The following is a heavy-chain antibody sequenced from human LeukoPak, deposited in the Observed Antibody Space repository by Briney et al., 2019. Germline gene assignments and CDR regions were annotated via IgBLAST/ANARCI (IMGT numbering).Heavy chain of an antibody. CDR3: ARAALEWLLLPSFDY. CDR2: ISAYNGNT. CDR1: GYTFTSYG. D-gene: IGHD3-3*01. V-gene: IGHV1-18*01. J-gene: IGHJ4*02. Sequence: ASVKVSCKASGYTFTSYGISWVRQAPGQGLEWMGWISAYNGNTNYAQKLQGRVTMTIDTSTSTAYMELRSLRSDDTAVYYCARAALEWLLLPSFDYWGQGTLVTVSS.